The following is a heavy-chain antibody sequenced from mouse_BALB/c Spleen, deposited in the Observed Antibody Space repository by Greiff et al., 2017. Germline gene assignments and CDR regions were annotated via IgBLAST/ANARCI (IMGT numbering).Heavy chain of an antibody. D-gene: IGHD1-1*01. CDR2: SRNKANDYTT. CDR3: ARAYYYGSSPFAY. V-gene: IGHV7-1*02. J-gene: IGHJ3*01. CDR1: GFTFSDFY. Sequence: EVQGVDSGGGLVQPGGSLRLSCATSGFTFSDFYMEWVRQPPGKRLEWIAASRNKANDYTTEYSASVKGRFIVSRDTSQSILYLQMNALRAEDTAIYYCARAYYYGSSPFAYWGQGTLVTVSA.